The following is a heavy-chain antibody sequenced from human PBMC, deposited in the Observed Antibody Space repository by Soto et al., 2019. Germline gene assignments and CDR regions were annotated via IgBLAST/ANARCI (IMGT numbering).Heavy chain of an antibody. Sequence: EVQLLESGGGLVQPGGSLRLSCAASGFTFSSYAMSWVRQAPGKELEWGSAISGSGGSTYYADSVKGRFTISRDNSKNPLYRQMSSLRAEDTAVDYCALKDAYDSQGGYFDYWGQGTLVTVSS. D-gene: IGHD3-22*01. CDR1: GFTFSSYA. CDR2: ISGSGGST. V-gene: IGHV3-23*01. CDR3: ALKDAYDSQGGYFDY. J-gene: IGHJ4*02.